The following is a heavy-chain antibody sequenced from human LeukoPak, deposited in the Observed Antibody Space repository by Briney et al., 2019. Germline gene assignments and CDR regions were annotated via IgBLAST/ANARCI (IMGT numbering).Heavy chain of an antibody. Sequence: SETLSLTCTVSGGSISSYYWSWLRQPAGRGLEWIGRIYTSGSTNYNPSLKSRVTMSVDTSKNQFSLKLSSVTAADTAVYYCARDNGYSSSWHGYFDCWGQGTLVTVSS. CDR3: ARDNGYSSSWHGYFDC. V-gene: IGHV4-4*07. J-gene: IGHJ4*02. CDR1: GGSISSYY. CDR2: IYTSGST. D-gene: IGHD6-13*01.